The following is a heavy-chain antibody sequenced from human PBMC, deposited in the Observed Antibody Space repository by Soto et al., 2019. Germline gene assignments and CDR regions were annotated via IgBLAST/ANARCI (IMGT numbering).Heavy chain of an antibody. CDR2: IIPFVDII. CDR1: GGTFSSST. V-gene: IGHV1-69*02. CDR3: ARYPYSGYGYFDS. Sequence: SVKVSCKASGGTFSSSTISWVRQAPGQGLEWMGRIIPFVDIIEYAQNFQGRDTFTEDKSTNTTYMELSSLRSEDTAVYYCARYPYSGYGYFDSWG. J-gene: IGHJ4*03. D-gene: IGHD5-12*01.